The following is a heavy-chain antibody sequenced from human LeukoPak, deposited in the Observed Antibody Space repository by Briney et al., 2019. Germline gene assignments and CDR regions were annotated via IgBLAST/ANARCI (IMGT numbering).Heavy chain of an antibody. CDR2: IRYDGSNK. Sequence: GGSLRLSCAASGFTFSSYGMHWVRQAPGKGLEWVAFIRYDGSNKYYADSVKGRFTISRDNSKNTLYLQMNSLRAEDTAVYYCAKDLKYQLPYSGYYYMDVWGKGTTVTVSS. CDR1: GFTFSSYG. D-gene: IGHD2-2*01. V-gene: IGHV3-30*02. J-gene: IGHJ6*03. CDR3: AKDLKYQLPYSGYYYMDV.